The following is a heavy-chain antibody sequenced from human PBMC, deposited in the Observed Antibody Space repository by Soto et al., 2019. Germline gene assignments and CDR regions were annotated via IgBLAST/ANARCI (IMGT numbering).Heavy chain of an antibody. CDR1: GITFSNAW. D-gene: IGHD2-15*01. CDR3: TKGPPFRGYCSGGSCY. J-gene: IGHJ4*02. V-gene: IGHV3-15*01. Sequence: PGGSLRLSCAASGITFSNAWMSWVRQAPGKGLEWVGRIKSKSDGGTIDYAAPVKGRFTISRDDSKKTLFLEMNSLETEDTAVFYCTKGPPFRGYCSGGSCYWGQGTLVTVSS. CDR2: IKSKSDGGTI.